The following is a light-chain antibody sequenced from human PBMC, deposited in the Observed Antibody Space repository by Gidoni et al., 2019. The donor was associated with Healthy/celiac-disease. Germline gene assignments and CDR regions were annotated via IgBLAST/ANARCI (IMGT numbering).Light chain of an antibody. J-gene: IGKJ2*01. CDR3: QQRSNWPYT. Sequence: DIVLTQSPATLSLSPGERATLSCRASQSASSYLAWYQQKPGQAPRLLIYDASNRATGIPARFSGSGSGTDFTLTISSLEPEDFAVYYCQQRSNWPYTFGQGTKLEIK. CDR2: DAS. CDR1: QSASSY. V-gene: IGKV3-11*01.